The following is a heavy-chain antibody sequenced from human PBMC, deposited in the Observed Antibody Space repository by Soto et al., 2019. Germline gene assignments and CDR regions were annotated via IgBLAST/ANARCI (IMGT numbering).Heavy chain of an antibody. CDR1: GFTFSSYG. D-gene: IGHD6-19*01. CDR2: ISYDGSNK. V-gene: IGHV3-30*18. J-gene: IGHJ4*02. Sequence: GGSLRLSCAASGFTFSSYGMHWVRQAPGKGLEWVAVISYDGSNKYYADSVKGRFTISRDNSKNTLYLQMNSLRAEDTAVYYCAKDLIPRIAVAGMDYWGQGTLVTVSS. CDR3: AKDLIPRIAVAGMDY.